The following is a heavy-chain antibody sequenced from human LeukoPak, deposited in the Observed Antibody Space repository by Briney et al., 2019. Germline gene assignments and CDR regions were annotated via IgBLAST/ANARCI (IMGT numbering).Heavy chain of an antibody. CDR2: IYTSGST. D-gene: IGHD3-10*01. J-gene: IGHJ4*02. CDR1: GYSISSGYY. CDR3: ARDRPITMVRGVIITYYFDY. Sequence: SETLSLTCTVSGYSISSGYYWSWIRQPAGKGLEWIGRIYTSGSTNYNPSLKSRVTMSVDTSKNQFSLKLSSVTAADTAVYYCARDRPITMVRGVIITYYFDYWGQGTLVTVSS. V-gene: IGHV4-4*07.